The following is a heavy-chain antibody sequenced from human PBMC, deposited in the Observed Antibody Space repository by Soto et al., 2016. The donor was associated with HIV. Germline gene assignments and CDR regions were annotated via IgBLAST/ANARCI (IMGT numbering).Heavy chain of an antibody. J-gene: IGHJ6*02. CDR3: ARGPYSSSWYGMDV. V-gene: IGHV3-53*02. Sequence: EVQLVETGGGLIQPGGSLRLSCAASGFTISFNYMSWVRQAPGKGLEWVSVIYSGGSTYYADSVKGRFTISGDNSKNTLYLQMNSLRAEDTAVYYCARGPYSSSWYGMDVWGQGTTVTVSS. D-gene: IGHD6-13*01. CDR1: GFTISFNY. CDR2: IYSGGST.